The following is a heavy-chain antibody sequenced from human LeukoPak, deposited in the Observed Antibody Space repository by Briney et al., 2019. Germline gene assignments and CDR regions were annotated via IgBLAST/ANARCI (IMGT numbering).Heavy chain of an antibody. D-gene: IGHD2-2*03. CDR1: GDTFTGYY. Sequence: GASVKVACKASGDTFTGYYMHWVRQAPGQGLEWMGWINPNSGGTNYAQKFQGRVTMTRDTSISTAYMELSRLRSDDTAVYYCARDGYCSSTSCYAYYDYWGQGTLVTVSS. CDR2: INPNSGGT. V-gene: IGHV1-2*02. J-gene: IGHJ4*02. CDR3: ARDGYCSSTSCYAYYDY.